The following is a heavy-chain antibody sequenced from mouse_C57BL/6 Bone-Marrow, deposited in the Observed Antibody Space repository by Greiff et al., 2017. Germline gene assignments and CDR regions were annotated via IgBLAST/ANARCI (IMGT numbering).Heavy chain of an antibody. CDR1: GYTFTSYW. J-gene: IGHJ2*01. D-gene: IGHD2-12*01. V-gene: IGHV1-59*01. CDR3: ARGYSLYFDY. Sequence: QVQLQQPGAELVRPGTSVKLSCKASGYTFTSYWMHWVKQRPGQGLEWIGVIDPSDSYTNYNQKFKGKATLTVDTSSSTAYMQLSSLTSEDSAVYYCARGYSLYFDYWGQGTTLTVSS. CDR2: IDPSDSYT.